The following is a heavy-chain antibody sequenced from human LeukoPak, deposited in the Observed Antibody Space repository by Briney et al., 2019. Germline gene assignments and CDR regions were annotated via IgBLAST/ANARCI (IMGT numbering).Heavy chain of an antibody. CDR2: IYYSGST. D-gene: IGHD2-2*01. Sequence: SETLSLTCTVSGGSISSSSYYWGWIRQPPGKGLEWIGSIYYSGSTYYNPSLKSRVTISVDTSKNQFSLKLSSVTAADTAVYYCARQRRGYEGSFDYWGQGTLVTVSS. CDR3: ARQRRGYEGSFDY. CDR1: GGSISSSSYY. J-gene: IGHJ4*02. V-gene: IGHV4-39*01.